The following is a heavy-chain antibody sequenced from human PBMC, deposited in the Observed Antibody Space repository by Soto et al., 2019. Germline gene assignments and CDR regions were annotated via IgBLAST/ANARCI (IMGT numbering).Heavy chain of an antibody. Sequence: QITLKESGPTLVKPTQTLTLTCTFSGFSLRNSGVGVGWIRQRPGKALEWLALIYWDDDKRYSPSLKSRLTITKDTSKNQVVLTMTNMDPVDTATYYCAHLTTGGFYFDYWGQGTLVTLSS. V-gene: IGHV2-5*02. D-gene: IGHD4-17*01. CDR3: AHLTTGGFYFDY. J-gene: IGHJ4*02. CDR1: GFSLRNSGVG. CDR2: IYWDDDK.